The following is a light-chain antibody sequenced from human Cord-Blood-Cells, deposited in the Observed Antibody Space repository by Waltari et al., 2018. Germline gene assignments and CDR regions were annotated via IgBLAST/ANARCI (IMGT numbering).Light chain of an antibody. Sequence: EIVLTQSPATLSLSPGERATLSCRASQSVSSYLAWYQQKPGQAPRLLNYDASNRATGIPARFSGSGSGTDFTLTISSLEPEDFAVYYCQQRSNWPPFGGGTKVEIK. CDR2: DAS. CDR3: QQRSNWPP. CDR1: QSVSSY. V-gene: IGKV3-11*01. J-gene: IGKJ4*01.